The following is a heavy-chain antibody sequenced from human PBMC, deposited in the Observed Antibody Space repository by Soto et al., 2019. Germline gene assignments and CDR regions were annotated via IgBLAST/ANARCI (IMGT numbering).Heavy chain of an antibody. Sequence: XESLKISCKASGNSFTSYWSSWVRQMPGKGLEWMGRIDPSDSYTNYSPSFQGHVTISADKSISTAYLQWSSLKASDTAMYYCARPGYCSSTSCYSHYYYGMDVWGQGTTVTVSS. D-gene: IGHD2-2*01. CDR3: ARPGYCSSTSCYSHYYYGMDV. CDR1: GNSFTSYW. V-gene: IGHV5-10-1*01. J-gene: IGHJ6*02. CDR2: IDPSDSYT.